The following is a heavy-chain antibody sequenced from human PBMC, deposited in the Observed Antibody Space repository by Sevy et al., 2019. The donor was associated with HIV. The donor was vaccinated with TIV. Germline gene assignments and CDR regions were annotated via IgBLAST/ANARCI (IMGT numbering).Heavy chain of an antibody. D-gene: IGHD2-8*01. V-gene: IGHV3-23*01. CDR1: GFAFYDYS. Sequence: GGSLRLSCAASGFAFYDYSMSWIRQAPGKGLEWVATLCFGCGKINYADSVKGRFTISRDNSKNSFYLQMDNLRVEDTALYYCAREGCTSPQDYWGQGTRVTVSS. CDR3: AREGCTSPQDY. CDR2: LCFGCGKI. J-gene: IGHJ4*02.